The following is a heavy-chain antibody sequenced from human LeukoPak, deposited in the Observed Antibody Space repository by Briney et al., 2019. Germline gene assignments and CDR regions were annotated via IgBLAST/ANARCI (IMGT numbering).Heavy chain of an antibody. V-gene: IGHV3-23*01. CDR2: ISGSGGST. J-gene: IGHJ4*02. CDR3: AKGPGRDGYNSYFDY. Sequence: GGSLRLSCAASGFTFSSYAMSWVRQAPGKGLEWVSAISGSGGSTYYADSVKGRFTISGDNSKNTLYLQMNCLRAEDTAVYYCAKGPGRDGYNSYFDYWGQGTLVTVSS. D-gene: IGHD5-24*01. CDR1: GFTFSSYA.